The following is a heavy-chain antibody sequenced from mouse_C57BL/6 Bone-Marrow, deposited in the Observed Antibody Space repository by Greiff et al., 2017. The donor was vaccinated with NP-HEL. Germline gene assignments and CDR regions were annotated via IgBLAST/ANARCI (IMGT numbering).Heavy chain of an antibody. D-gene: IGHD2-13*01. V-gene: IGHV1-64*01. CDR3: ACLTAYYFDY. CDR1: GYTFTSYW. Sequence: QVHVKQSGAELVKPGASVKLSCKASGYTFTSYWMHWVKQRPGQGLEWIGMIHPNSGSTNYNEKFKSKATLTVDKSSSTAYMQLSSLTSEDSAVYYCACLTAYYFDYWGQGTTLTVSS. CDR2: IHPNSGST. J-gene: IGHJ2*01.